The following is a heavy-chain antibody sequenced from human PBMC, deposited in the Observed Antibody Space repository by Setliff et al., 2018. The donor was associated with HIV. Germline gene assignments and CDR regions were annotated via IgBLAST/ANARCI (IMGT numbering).Heavy chain of an antibody. D-gene: IGHD3-22*01. J-gene: IGHJ2*01. CDR3: AREGPNPYYRDTSGYYSYWYFDL. CDR2: IKPDGSEN. V-gene: IGHV3-7*03. Sequence: PGGSLRLSCVASGFTFSSHWMSWVRQAPGKGPEWVATIKPDGSENYSVDSVKGRFTISRDNAKNSLYLQMSSLRAQDTAVYYCAREGPNPYYRDTSGYYSYWYFDLWGRGTLVTVSS. CDR1: GFTFSSHW.